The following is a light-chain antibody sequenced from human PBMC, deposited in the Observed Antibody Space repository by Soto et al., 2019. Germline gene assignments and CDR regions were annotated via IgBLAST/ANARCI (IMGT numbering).Light chain of an antibody. Sequence: QSVLTQPASVSGSPGQSITISCTGTSSDVGGYNYVSWYQPHPGKAPKLMIYDVSNRPSGVSNRFSGAKSGNTASLTISGLQAEDEAEYYCSSYTSSSTSWVFGEGTKVTVL. CDR3: SSYTSSSTSWV. CDR1: SSDVGGYNY. CDR2: DVS. J-gene: IGLJ3*02. V-gene: IGLV2-14*01.